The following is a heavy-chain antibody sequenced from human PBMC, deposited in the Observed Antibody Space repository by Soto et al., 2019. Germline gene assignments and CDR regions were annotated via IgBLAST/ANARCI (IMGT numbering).Heavy chain of an antibody. D-gene: IGHD1-26*01. J-gene: IGHJ4*02. CDR3: AREKVGALDY. CDR2: ISYDGSNK. Sequence: QVQLVESVGGVVQPGRSLRLSCAASGFTFSSYAMHWVRQAPGKGLEWVAVISYDGSNKYYADSVKGRFTISRDNSKNTLYLQMNSLRAEDTAVYYCAREKVGALDYWGQGTLVTVSS. V-gene: IGHV3-30-3*01. CDR1: GFTFSSYA.